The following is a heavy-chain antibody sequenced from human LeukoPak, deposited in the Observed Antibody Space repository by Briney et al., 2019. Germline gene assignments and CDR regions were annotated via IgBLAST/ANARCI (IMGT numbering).Heavy chain of an antibody. CDR2: ITTSSSYI. CDR1: GFTFNSYW. V-gene: IGHV3-21*01. CDR3: ARDDPTSVSDY. J-gene: IGHJ4*02. D-gene: IGHD5/OR15-5a*01. Sequence: PGGSLRLSCAASGFTFNSYWMNWVRQAPGKGLEWVSSITTSSSYIYYADSVKGRFTISRDNAKNSLYLQMNSLRAEDTAVYYCARDDPTSVSDYWGQGTLVTVSS.